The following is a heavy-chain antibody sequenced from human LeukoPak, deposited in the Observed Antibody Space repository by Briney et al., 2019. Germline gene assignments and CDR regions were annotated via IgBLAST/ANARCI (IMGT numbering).Heavy chain of an antibody. D-gene: IGHD1-26*01. J-gene: IGHJ4*02. CDR1: GFTFSSYA. CDR2: ITSSGSET. CDR3: AKGREWELPLDY. Sequence: GGSLRLSCAASGFTFSSYAMSWVRQAPGKGLEWVSAITSSGSETYYADSVKGRFSISRDNSKNTLSLQMHSLRAEDTAIYYCAKGREWELPLDYWGQGTLVTVSS. V-gene: IGHV3-23*05.